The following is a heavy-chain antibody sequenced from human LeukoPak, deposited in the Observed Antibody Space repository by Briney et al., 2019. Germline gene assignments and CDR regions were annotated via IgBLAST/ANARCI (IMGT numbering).Heavy chain of an antibody. Sequence: SESLSLTCTVSGGSISSSSYYWGWIRQPPGKGLEWIGRIYYSGSTYYNPSLKSRVTISVDPSKNQFSLKLRSVTAADTAVYYCARGTATIFGVVIIRALGAFDIWGQGTMVTVSS. CDR3: ARGTATIFGVVIIRALGAFDI. CDR1: GGSISSSSYY. CDR2: IYYSGST. J-gene: IGHJ3*02. D-gene: IGHD3-3*01. V-gene: IGHV4-39*07.